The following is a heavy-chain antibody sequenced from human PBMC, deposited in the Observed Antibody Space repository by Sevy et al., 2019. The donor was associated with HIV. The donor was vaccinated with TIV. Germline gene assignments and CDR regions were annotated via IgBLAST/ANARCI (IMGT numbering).Heavy chain of an antibody. J-gene: IGHJ4*02. V-gene: IGHV3-23*01. Sequence: GGSLRLSCAASGFTFSNYAMTWVRQAPGKGLEWVSTFSFGCGKINYADSVKGRFTISRDNSKNTLYLQMNSLRAEDTALYYCAREGCSKPHDYWGQGTLVTVSS. CDR3: AREGCSKPHDY. D-gene: IGHD2-2*01. CDR1: GFTFSNYA. CDR2: FSFGCGKI.